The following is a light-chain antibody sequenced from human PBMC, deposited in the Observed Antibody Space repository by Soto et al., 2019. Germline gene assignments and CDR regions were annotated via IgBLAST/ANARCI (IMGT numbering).Light chain of an antibody. Sequence: QSVLTQPPSASGTPGQRVTISCSGSDSNIEDNYVYWYQQLPGTAPKLLIYSDDQRPSGVPDRFSGSKSGTSASLAISGLQSEDEADYFCAVWDETLIEVFGTGTKVTVL. CDR2: SDD. CDR3: AVWDETLIEV. J-gene: IGLJ1*01. V-gene: IGLV1-47*02. CDR1: DSNIEDNY.